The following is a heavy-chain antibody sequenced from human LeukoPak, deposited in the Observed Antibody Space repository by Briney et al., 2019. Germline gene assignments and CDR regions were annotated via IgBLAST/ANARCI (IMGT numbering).Heavy chain of an antibody. J-gene: IGHJ4*02. CDR3: ARTSTVVNVNFDY. CDR2: INPNSGGT. D-gene: IGHD4-23*01. CDR1: GYTFTGYY. Sequence: ASVKVSCKASGYTFTGYYMHWVRQAPGQGLEWMGWINPNSGGTNYAQKFQGRVTMTRDTSISTAYMELSRLRSDDTAVYYCARTSTVVNVNFDYWGQGTLVTVSS. V-gene: IGHV1-2*02.